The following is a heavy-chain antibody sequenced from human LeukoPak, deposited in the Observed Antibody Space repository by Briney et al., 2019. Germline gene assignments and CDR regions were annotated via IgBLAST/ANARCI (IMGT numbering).Heavy chain of an antibody. Sequence: GGSLRLSCAASGFTFSSYAMSWVRQAPGKGLEWVSVIYSGGSTYYADSVKGRFTISRHNSKNTLYLQMNSLRAEDTAVYYCASMRGYYYDSSGYHPRGEHYWGQGTLVTVSS. V-gene: IGHV3-53*04. CDR2: IYSGGST. D-gene: IGHD3-22*01. CDR3: ASMRGYYYDSSGYHPRGEHY. CDR1: GFTFSSYA. J-gene: IGHJ4*02.